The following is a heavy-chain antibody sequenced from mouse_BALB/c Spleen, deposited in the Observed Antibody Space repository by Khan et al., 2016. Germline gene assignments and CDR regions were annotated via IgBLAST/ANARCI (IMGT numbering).Heavy chain of an antibody. J-gene: IGHJ3*01. CDR3: TRDSSGGFAY. V-gene: IGHV5-6-4*01. D-gene: IGHD3-1*01. Sequence: EVELVESGGGLVKPGGSLKLSCAASAFTFSNYTMSWVRQTPEKRLEWVATISSGGFYTYYPDSVKGRFTISRDNAKNTLYLQMSSLKSEDTAMYYCTRDSSGGFAYWGQGTLVTVSA. CDR2: ISSGGFYT. CDR1: AFTFSNYT.